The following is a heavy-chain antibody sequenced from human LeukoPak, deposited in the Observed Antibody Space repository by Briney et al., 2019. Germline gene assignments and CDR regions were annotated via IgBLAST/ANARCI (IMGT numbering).Heavy chain of an antibody. J-gene: IGHJ4*02. Sequence: SETLSLTCAVYGGSFSGYYWSWIRQPPGKGLEWIGEINHSGSTNYNPPLKSRVTISVDTSKNQFSLKLSSVTAADTAVYYCASRRGYYGSGSYFYWGQGTLVTVSS. CDR2: INHSGST. CDR1: GGSFSGYY. D-gene: IGHD3-10*01. V-gene: IGHV4-34*01. CDR3: ASRRGYYGSGSYFY.